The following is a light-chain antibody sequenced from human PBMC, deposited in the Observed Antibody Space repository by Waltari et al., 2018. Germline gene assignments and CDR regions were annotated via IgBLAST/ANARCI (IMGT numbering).Light chain of an antibody. CDR3: AAWDESHYV. CDR2: RNN. V-gene: IGLV1-47*01. Sequence: QSVLTQPSPASGTPGQRVSISCSGRHSNPGSNDLYWYQQLPGAAPKLLIYRNNQRPSGVPDRFSASKYGTSASLAISGLRSEDEAVYYCAAWDESHYVFGPGTKVTVL. J-gene: IGLJ1*01. CDR1: HSNPGSND.